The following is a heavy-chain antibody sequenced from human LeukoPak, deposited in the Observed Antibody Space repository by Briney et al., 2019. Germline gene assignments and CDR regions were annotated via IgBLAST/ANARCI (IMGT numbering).Heavy chain of an antibody. D-gene: IGHD2-15*01. CDR1: GFTFGSYE. Sequence: PGGSLRLSCAASGFTFGSYEMNWVRQAPGKGLEWVSYISSSGSTIYYADSVKGRFTISRDNAKNSLYLQMNSLRAEDTAVYYCARDAVGYCSGGSCSYYYYYYMDVWGKGTTVTDSS. V-gene: IGHV3-48*03. CDR2: ISSSGSTI. J-gene: IGHJ6*03. CDR3: ARDAVGYCSGGSCSYYYYYYMDV.